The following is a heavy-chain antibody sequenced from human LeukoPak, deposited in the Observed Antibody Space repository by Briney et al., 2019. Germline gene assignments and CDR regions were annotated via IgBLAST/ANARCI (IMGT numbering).Heavy chain of an antibody. J-gene: IGHJ4*02. CDR2: ISYSGST. CDR1: GGSISSSTYY. CDR3: ARHTYSSGLGYFDY. D-gene: IGHD6-19*01. V-gene: IGHV4-39*01. Sequence: SETLSLTCTVSGGSISSSTYYWGWIRQPPGKGLEWIGSISYSGSTYPNPSLKSRVTISVDKSKNQFSLKLSSVTAADTAVYYCARHTYSSGLGYFDYWGQGTLVTVSS.